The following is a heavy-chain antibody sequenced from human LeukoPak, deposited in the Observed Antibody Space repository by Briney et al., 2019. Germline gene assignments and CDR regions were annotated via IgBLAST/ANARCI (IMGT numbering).Heavy chain of an antibody. J-gene: IGHJ4*02. CDR3: ARGPYYDTLTGYYRGSFDS. V-gene: IGHV4-4*07. CDR1: GGSISTYY. CDR2: ASTSGTT. Sequence: SETLSLTCTVSGGSISTYYWSWIRQPAEKGLEWIGRASTSGTTQYNPSFKSRVTMSVDTSSNQFSLKLSSVTAADTAVYYCARGPYYDTLTGYYRGSFDSWGQGTLVTVSS. D-gene: IGHD3-9*01.